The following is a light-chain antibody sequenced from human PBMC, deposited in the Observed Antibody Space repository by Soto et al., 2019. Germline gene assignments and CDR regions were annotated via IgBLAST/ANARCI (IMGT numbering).Light chain of an antibody. CDR3: QQYDSSSPT. CDR2: DAS. J-gene: IGKJ1*01. CDR1: QSIGRW. Sequence: DIPMTQSPSTLSASVGDRVTITCRASQSIGRWLAWYQQKSGKAPKFLIYDASSLEPGVPSRFSGSGSGSEFTLTISRLQPDDFAAYYCQQYDSSSPTFGQGTKVEVK. V-gene: IGKV1-5*01.